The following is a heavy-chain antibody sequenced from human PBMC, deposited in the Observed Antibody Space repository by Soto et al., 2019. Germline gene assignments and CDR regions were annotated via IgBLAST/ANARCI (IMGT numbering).Heavy chain of an antibody. CDR2: MNPNSGET. Sequence: GASVKVSCKTSGYTFSDYDINWVRQATGQGLEWIGWMNPNSGETGYAQKFQGRATMTRSVSLTTAYLELSSLRSEDTAVYYCARVAVAARPRWYNWFDPWGQGTLVTVSS. D-gene: IGHD2-15*01. V-gene: IGHV1-8*02. CDR1: GYTFSDYD. CDR3: ARVAVAARPRWYNWFDP. J-gene: IGHJ5*02.